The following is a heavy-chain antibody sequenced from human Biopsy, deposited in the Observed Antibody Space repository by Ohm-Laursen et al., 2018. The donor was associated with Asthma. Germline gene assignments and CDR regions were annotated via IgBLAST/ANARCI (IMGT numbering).Heavy chain of an antibody. V-gene: IGHV4-39*01. CDR3: ARHWDWGSFFDY. CDR2: ISYTGSA. Sequence: SETLSLTCTVSGGSMSSSSYYWGWIRQPPGKGLEWMGSISYTGSAYHNPSLKSRVTISVDPPKNHFSLKLSSVTAADTAVYYCARHWDWGSFFDYWGQGTPVTVSS. CDR1: GGSMSSSSYY. D-gene: IGHD7-27*01. J-gene: IGHJ4*02.